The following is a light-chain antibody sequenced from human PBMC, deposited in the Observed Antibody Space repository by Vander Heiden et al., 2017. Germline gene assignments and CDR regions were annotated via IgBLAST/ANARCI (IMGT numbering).Light chain of an antibody. J-gene: IGLJ2*01. CDR1: SSNIGAGYD. V-gene: IGLV1-40*01. CDR3: QSYDSSLSGWV. Sequence: QSVLTQLPSVSGAPGQRVTISCTGSSSNIGAGYDVHWYQQLPGTAPKLLIYGTSNRPSGVPDRFSGSKSGTSASLAITGLQAEDEADYYCQSYDSSLSGWVFGGGTKLTVL. CDR2: GTS.